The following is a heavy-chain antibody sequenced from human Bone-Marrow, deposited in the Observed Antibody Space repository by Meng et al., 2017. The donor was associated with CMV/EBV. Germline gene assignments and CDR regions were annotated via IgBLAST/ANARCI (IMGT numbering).Heavy chain of an antibody. CDR3: ARGSLRVIAKPVLSHGFDP. D-gene: IGHD2-21*01. CDR1: GYTFTGYY. Sequence: ASVKVSCKASGYTFTGYYMHWVRQAPGQGLEWMGWINPNSGGTNYAQKFQGRVTMTRDTSISTAYMELSRLRSDDTAVYFCARGSLRVIAKPVLSHGFDPWGQGTLVTVSS. J-gene: IGHJ5*02. V-gene: IGHV1-2*02. CDR2: INPNSGGT.